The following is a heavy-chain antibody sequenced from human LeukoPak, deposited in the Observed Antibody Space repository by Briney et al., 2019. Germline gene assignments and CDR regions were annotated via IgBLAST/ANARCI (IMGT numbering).Heavy chain of an antibody. V-gene: IGHV3-69-1*01. CDR3: ARDPSLDY. CDR2: ISSSSTI. CDR1: GFTVSSNY. J-gene: IGHJ4*02. Sequence: GGSLRLSCAASGFTVSSNYMSWVRQAPGKGLEWVSYISSSSTIYYADSVKGRFTISRDNAKNSLYLQMNSLRAEDTAVYYCARDPSLDYWGQGTLVTVSS.